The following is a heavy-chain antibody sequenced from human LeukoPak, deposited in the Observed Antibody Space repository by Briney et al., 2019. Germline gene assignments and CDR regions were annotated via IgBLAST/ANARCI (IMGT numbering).Heavy chain of an antibody. CDR3: ARLVYVFWSGSGIPFDY. Sequence: RPSETLSLTCAVYGGSFSGYYWSWIRQPPGKGLEWIGEINHSGSTNYNPSLKSRVTISVDTSKNQFSLKLSSVTAADTAVYYCARLVYVFWSGSGIPFDYWGQGTRVTVSS. V-gene: IGHV4-34*01. J-gene: IGHJ4*02. D-gene: IGHD3-3*01. CDR1: GGSFSGYY. CDR2: INHSGST.